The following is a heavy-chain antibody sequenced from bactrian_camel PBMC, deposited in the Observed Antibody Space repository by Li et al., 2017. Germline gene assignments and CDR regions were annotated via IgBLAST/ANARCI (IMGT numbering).Heavy chain of an antibody. J-gene: IGHJ6*01. Sequence: HVQLVESGGGLGRPGGARRLSCEASGFTFRSYWRYWVRQDAVKGIEWVSDINSGGGTKYYADSAKGRFTISRDNAKNTLYLQMNSLKPEDTAVHYCVRDSVGASWSFGYWGQGTQVTVS. D-gene: IGHD2*01. CDR1: GFTFRSYW. CDR3: VRDSVGASWSFGY. CDR2: INSGGGTK. V-gene: IGHV3S1*01.